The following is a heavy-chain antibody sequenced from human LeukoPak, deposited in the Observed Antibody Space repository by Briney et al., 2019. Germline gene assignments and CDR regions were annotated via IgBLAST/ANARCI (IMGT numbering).Heavy chain of an antibody. CDR1: GGSISSYY. CDR2: IYYSGST. Sequence: PSETLSLTCTVSGGSISSYYWSWIRQPPGKGLEWIGYIYYSGSTNYNPSLKSRVTISVDTSKNQFSLKLSSVTAADTAVYYCASGGTTGYFDYWGQGTLVTVSS. D-gene: IGHD2-2*01. V-gene: IGHV4-59*12. J-gene: IGHJ4*02. CDR3: ASGGTTGYFDY.